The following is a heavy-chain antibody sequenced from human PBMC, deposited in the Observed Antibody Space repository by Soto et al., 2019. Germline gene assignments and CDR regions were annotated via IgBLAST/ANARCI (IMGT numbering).Heavy chain of an antibody. CDR2: TYYRSNWRH. D-gene: IGHD6-19*01. Sequence: RSQTLSLTCAISGDSVPSNTAAWNWIRSSPSRGLEWLGRTYYRSNWRHDYAVSVKSRITVNPDTSKNHFSLQLNSVTPDDTAVYYCARGVAGSGFDLWGQGTLVTVSS. CDR1: GDSVPSNTAA. CDR3: ARGVAGSGFDL. J-gene: IGHJ4*02. V-gene: IGHV6-1*01.